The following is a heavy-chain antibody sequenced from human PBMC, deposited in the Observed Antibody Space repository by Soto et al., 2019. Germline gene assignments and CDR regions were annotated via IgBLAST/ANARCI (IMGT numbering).Heavy chain of an antibody. D-gene: IGHD2-21*02. CDR2: IIPILGIA. CDR3: ARGDGASCGGDCYSPFDY. J-gene: IGHJ4*02. V-gene: IGHV1-69*02. CDR1: GGTFSSYT. Sequence: QVQLVQSGAEVKKPGSSVKVSCKASGGTFSSYTISWVRQAPGQGLEWMGRIIPILGIANYAQKFQGRVTIAAHXXTXTXFLELSSLRSEDTDVYYCARGDGASCGGDCYSPFDYWGQGTLVTVSS.